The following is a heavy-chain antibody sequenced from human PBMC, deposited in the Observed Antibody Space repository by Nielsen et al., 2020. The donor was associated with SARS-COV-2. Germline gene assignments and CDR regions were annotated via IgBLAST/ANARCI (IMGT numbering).Heavy chain of an antibody. D-gene: IGHD3-10*01. CDR1: GGTINDYY. J-gene: IGHJ4*02. CDR3: ARGLLLLWFGDPSKYYFDF. CDR2: IYECVSA. V-gene: IGHV4-59*01. Sequence: SETLSLTCSVSGGTINDYYWSWIRQPPWKGLEWIGYIYECVSANYNPSLNSRVNISLDTSKNQFSLRLSSVTAADTAVYYCARGLLLLWFGDPSKYYFDFWGPGTLVTVSS.